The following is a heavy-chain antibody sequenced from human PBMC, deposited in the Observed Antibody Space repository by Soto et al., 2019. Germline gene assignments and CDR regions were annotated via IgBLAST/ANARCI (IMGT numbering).Heavy chain of an antibody. J-gene: IGHJ4*02. D-gene: IGHD6-19*01. CDR2: IDWDDDK. CDR3: ARTAGVAVAGAFLDY. Sequence: SGPKLVNPTQTLTLTCTFSGFSLSTKGMCVSWIRQPPGKALEWLARIDWDDDKYYITSLKTRLTISKDTSKNQVVLTMTNMDPVDTATYYCARTAGVAVAGAFLDYWGQGTLVTVSS. CDR1: GFSLSTKGMC. V-gene: IGHV2-70*11.